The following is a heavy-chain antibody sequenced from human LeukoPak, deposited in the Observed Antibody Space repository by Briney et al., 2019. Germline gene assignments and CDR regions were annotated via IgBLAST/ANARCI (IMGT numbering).Heavy chain of an antibody. Sequence: GGSLRLSCAASGFTFSIYSMNWVRQAPGKGLEWVSSISSSSNSINYADSVKGRFTISRDNAKNSVYLQMNSLRAEDTAVYYCARWEYSSGLVPNFFDFWGQGTLVTVSS. CDR2: ISSSSNSI. J-gene: IGHJ5*01. D-gene: IGHD6-25*01. CDR1: GFTFSIYS. V-gene: IGHV3-21*06. CDR3: ARWEYSSGLVPNFFDF.